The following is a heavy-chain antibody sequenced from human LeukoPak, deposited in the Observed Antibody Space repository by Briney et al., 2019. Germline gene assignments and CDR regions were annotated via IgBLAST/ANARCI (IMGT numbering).Heavy chain of an antibody. V-gene: IGHV3-30*02. CDR2: IRYDGSNK. D-gene: IGHD1-26*01. CDR3: AKNYGFLSGTYSHFDY. CDR1: GFNFNYYG. Sequence: GGSLRLSCAASGFNFNYYGMYWVRQAPGKGLEWVAFIRYDGSNKYYADSVKGRFTISRDNSKNTLYLQMNSLRAEDTAVYYCAKNYGFLSGTYSHFDYWGQGTLVTVSS. J-gene: IGHJ4*02.